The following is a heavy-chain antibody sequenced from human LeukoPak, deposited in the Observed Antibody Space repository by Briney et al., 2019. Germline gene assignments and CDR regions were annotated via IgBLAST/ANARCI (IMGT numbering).Heavy chain of an antibody. D-gene: IGHD3-10*01. CDR3: ARDRYYYGSGSYPDY. CDR1: GFTFSSYG. J-gene: IGHJ4*02. Sequence: GGSLRLSCAASGFTFSSYGMHWVRQAPGKGLEWVAVIWYDRSNKYYADSVKGRFTISRDNSKNTLYLQMNSLRAEDTAVYYCARDRYYYGSGSYPDYWGQGTLVTVSS. V-gene: IGHV3-33*01. CDR2: IWYDRSNK.